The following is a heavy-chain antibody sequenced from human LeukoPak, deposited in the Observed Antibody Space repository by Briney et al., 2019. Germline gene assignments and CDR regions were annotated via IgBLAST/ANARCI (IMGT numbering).Heavy chain of an antibody. CDR2: IFHSGST. CDR1: GYSISSGYY. Sequence: PSETLSLTCTVSGYSISSGYYWGWIRQSPGKGLEWIGSIFHSGSTYYNPSLKTQVTISVDTSKNQFSLNLRSVTAADTAIYYCARDQACSSGVCSFFDYWGQGTLVTVSS. D-gene: IGHD2-8*01. V-gene: IGHV4-38-2*02. CDR3: ARDQACSSGVCSFFDY. J-gene: IGHJ4*02.